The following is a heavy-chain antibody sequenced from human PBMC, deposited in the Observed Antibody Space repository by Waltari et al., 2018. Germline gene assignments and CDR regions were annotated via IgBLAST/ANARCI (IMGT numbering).Heavy chain of an antibody. Sequence: QVQLQESGPGLVKPSETLSLTCTVSGGSISSYYWSWIRQPPGKGLEWVGYIYYSGSTTYSPSLKSRVTISVDTSKNQFSLKLSPVTAADTAVYYCARVGGKKYGSGELPYYFDYWGQGTLVTVSS. CDR2: IYYSGST. V-gene: IGHV4-59*01. CDR3: ARVGGKKYGSGELPYYFDY. J-gene: IGHJ4*02. CDR1: GGSISSYY. D-gene: IGHD3-10*01.